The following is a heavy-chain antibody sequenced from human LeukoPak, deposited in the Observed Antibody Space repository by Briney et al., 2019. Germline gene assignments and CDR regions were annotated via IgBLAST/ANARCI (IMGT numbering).Heavy chain of an antibody. CDR2: ISYDGSNK. J-gene: IGHJ4*02. V-gene: IGHV3-30*01. D-gene: IGHD6-13*01. CDR1: GFTFSSYA. CDR3: ARDSGPLGIAAAGSDY. Sequence: GGSLRLSCAASGFTFSSYAMHWVRQAPGKGLEWVAVISYDGSNKYHADSVKGRFTISRDNSENTLYLQVNSLRPEDTAVYYCARDSGPLGIAAAGSDYWGQGTLVTVSS.